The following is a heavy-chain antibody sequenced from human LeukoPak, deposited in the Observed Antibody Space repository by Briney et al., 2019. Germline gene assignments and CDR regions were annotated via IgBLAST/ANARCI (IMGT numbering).Heavy chain of an antibody. CDR2: VYSSGST. J-gene: IGHJ4*02. CDR3: AREPRGGDYGGDY. Sequence: PSETLSLTCTVSGDSMNTGTYYWSWIRQPAGKGLEWIGHVYSSGSTDYNPSLNSRVTMSVDTSKNQFSLKLSSVTAADTAVYYCAREPRGGDYGGDYWGQGTLVTVSS. D-gene: IGHD4-17*01. V-gene: IGHV4-61*09. CDR1: GDSMNTGTYY.